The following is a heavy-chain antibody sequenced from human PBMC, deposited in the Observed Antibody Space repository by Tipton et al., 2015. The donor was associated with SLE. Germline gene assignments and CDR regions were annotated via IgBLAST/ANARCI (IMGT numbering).Heavy chain of an antibody. J-gene: IGHJ4*02. CDR2: ISSDGVNK. CDR3: AREGGDY. CDR1: GFSFSDYA. D-gene: IGHD3-16*01. V-gene: IGHV3-30*04. Sequence: RSLRLSCAASGFSFSDYAMHWVRQAPGKGLEWVAVISSDGVNKNYADSVQGRFTFSRDNSKNTLYLQMNSLRPEDTGVYYCAREGGDYWGQGTLVTVSS.